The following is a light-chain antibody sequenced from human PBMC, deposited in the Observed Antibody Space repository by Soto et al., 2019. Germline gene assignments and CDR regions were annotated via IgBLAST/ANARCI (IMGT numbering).Light chain of an antibody. V-gene: IGLV1-44*01. Sequence: QSVLTQPPSASGTPGQRVTISCSGSSSNIGSNTVNWYQQLPGTAPKLHIYSNNQRPSGVPDRFSGSKSGTSASLAISGLQSEDEADYYCAAWDDSLNALSFGGGTKLTVL. CDR1: SSNIGSNT. CDR2: SNN. CDR3: AAWDDSLNALS. J-gene: IGLJ2*01.